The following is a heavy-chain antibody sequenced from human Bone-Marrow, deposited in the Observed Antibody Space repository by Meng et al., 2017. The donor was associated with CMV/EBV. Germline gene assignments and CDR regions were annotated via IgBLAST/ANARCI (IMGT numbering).Heavy chain of an antibody. CDR2: ISYDGGNK. V-gene: IGHV3-30*18. CDR1: GFTFSDYS. D-gene: IGHD2-8*02. CDR3: AKVVLGDYYYYGMDD. Sequence: GESLKISCAASGFTFSDYSMNWVRQAPGKGLEWVALISYDGGNKYYADSVKGRFAISRDNSKNTMYLQMNSLRVEDTAVYYCAKVVLGDYYYYGMDDWGQGTTVTVSS. J-gene: IGHJ6*02.